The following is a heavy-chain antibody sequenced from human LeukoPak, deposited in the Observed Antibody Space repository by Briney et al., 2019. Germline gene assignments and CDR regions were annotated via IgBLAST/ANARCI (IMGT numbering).Heavy chain of an antibody. V-gene: IGHV3-23*01. CDR2: ISESGHDT. CDR1: GFTFSSYA. D-gene: IGHD1-26*01. Sequence: GGSLRLSCAASGFTFSSYAMNWVRQAPGKGLDWVASISESGHDTNYADSVKGRFTVSRDNSKNTLYLQLNSLRVGDTAVYYCAKQWVDCWGQGTLVTVSS. CDR3: AKQWVDC. J-gene: IGHJ4*02.